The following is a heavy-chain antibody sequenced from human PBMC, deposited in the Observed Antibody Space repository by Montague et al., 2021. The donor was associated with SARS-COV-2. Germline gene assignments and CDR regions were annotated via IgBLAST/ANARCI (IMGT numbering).Heavy chain of an antibody. CDR2: IYYSGIT. V-gene: IGHV4-59*01. J-gene: IGHJ4*02. Sequence: SETLSLTCTVSGDSIRSYYWSWIRQPPGKGLEWIGNIYYSGITNYNPSLKSGVTTSIDTSKNQFSLRLSSVTAADTAVYYCARVRLTGTTAPYFDYWGQGTLVTVSS. CDR3: ARVRLTGTTAPYFDY. D-gene: IGHD1-1*01. CDR1: GDSIRSYY.